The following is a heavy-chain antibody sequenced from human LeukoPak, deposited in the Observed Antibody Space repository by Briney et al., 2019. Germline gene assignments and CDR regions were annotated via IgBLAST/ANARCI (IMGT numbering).Heavy chain of an antibody. J-gene: IGHJ6*03. V-gene: IGHV1-2*02. CDR2: INPNSGGT. D-gene: IGHD2-21*02. CDR3: ARYPECGGDCYSGYRNYYYYYYMDV. CDR1: VYTFTGYY. Sequence: ASVTVSLKASVYTFTGYYLHWVRQAPGQGLEWMGWINPNSGGTNYAQKFQGRVTMTRDTSISTAYMELSRLRSDDTAVYYCARYPECGGDCYSGYRNYYYYYYMDVWGKGTTVTVSS.